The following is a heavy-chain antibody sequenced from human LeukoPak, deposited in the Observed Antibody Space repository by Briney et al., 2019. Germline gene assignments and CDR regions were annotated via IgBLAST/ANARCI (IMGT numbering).Heavy chain of an antibody. CDR3: ALIAVAGHGLGY. D-gene: IGHD6-19*01. CDR2: ISPNSGGT. Sequence: GASVKVSCKASGYTFTGYYMHWVRQAPGQGLEWMGRISPNSGGTNYAQKFQGRVTMTRDTSISTAYMELSRLRSDDTAVYYCALIAVAGHGLGYWGQGTLVTVSS. J-gene: IGHJ4*02. CDR1: GYTFTGYY. V-gene: IGHV1-2*06.